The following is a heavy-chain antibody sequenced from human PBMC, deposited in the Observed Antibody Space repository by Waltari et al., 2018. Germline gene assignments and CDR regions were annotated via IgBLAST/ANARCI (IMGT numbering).Heavy chain of an antibody. CDR3: ARDSGSLFAFDF. V-gene: IGHV4-38-2*02. Sequence: QVQLQESGPGLVKPSETLSLICSVSGYSLTSGYKWGWIRQSPGKGMEWIGNVYHTGSTYPTPSLGTRATLAVDTSKNQFSLMVTSVTAADTAVYYCARDSGSLFAFDFWGQGTMVTVSS. D-gene: IGHD6-19*01. CDR1: GYSLTSGYK. CDR2: VYHTGST. J-gene: IGHJ3*01.